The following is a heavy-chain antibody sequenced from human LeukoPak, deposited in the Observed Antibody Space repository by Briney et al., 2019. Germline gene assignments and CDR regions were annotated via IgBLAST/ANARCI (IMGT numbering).Heavy chain of an antibody. CDR1: GFTFSSYA. CDR2: ISYDGSNK. D-gene: IGHD3-16*01. V-gene: IGHV3-30*04. J-gene: IGHJ4*02. CDR3: AKDFRRGGPFDY. Sequence: QPGGSLRLSCAASGFTFSSYAMHWVRQAPGKGLEWVAVISYDGSNKYYADSVKGQFTISRDNSKNTLHLQMNSLRAEDTAVYYCAKDFRRGGPFDYWGQGTLVTVSS.